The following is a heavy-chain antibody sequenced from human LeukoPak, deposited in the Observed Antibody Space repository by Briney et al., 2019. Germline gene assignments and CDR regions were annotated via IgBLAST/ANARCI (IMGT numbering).Heavy chain of an antibody. CDR3: ARAGQEWFGELGFDS. V-gene: IGHV3-7*01. J-gene: IGHJ4*02. CDR2: IKQDGSEK. CDR1: GFSFSSYW. D-gene: IGHD3-10*01. Sequence: GGSLRLSCPASGFSFSSYWMSWVRQAPGKGLEWVANIKQDGSEKYYVASVKGRFTISRDNAKNSLYLQMNSLRAEDTAMYYCARAGQEWFGELGFDSWGQGTLVTVSS.